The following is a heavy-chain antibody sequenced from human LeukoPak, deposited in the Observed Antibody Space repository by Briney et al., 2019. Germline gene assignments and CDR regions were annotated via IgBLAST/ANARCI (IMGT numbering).Heavy chain of an antibody. CDR2: ISGSGGST. CDR3: VATSSVGDTAMVFDY. V-gene: IGHV3-23*01. CDR1: GFTFSSYA. J-gene: IGHJ4*02. Sequence: GGSLRLSCAASGFTFSSYAMSWVRQAPGKGLEWVSAISGSGGSTYYADSVKGRFTISRDNSKNTLYLQMNSLRAEDTAVYYCVATSSVGDTAMVFDYWGQGTLVTVSS. D-gene: IGHD5-18*01.